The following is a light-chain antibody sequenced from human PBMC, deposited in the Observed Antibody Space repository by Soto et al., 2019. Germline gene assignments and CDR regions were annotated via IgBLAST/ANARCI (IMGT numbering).Light chain of an antibody. CDR3: CSSTANSTYV. J-gene: IGLJ1*01. CDR1: SSDVGAYNF. Sequence: QSALTQPASVSGSPGQSITISCTGTSSDVGAYNFVSWYQQHPGEAPKLMIYEVSNRPSGISNRFSGFKSGDTASLTSSGLHTEDEADYYCCSSTANSTYVFGTGTKVTVL. V-gene: IGLV2-14*01. CDR2: EVS.